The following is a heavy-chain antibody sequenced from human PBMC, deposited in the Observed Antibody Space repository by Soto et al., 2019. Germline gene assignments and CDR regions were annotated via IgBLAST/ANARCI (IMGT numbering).Heavy chain of an antibody. Sequence: QLQLQESGPGLVKPSETLSLTCTVSGGSISSSSYYWGWIRQPPGKGLEWIGSIYYSGSTYYNPSLKRRVTISVDTSKNQFSLKLSSVTAADTAVYYCAGYCSGGSCPFDYWGQGTLVTVSS. CDR2: IYYSGST. CDR1: GGSISSSSYY. CDR3: AGYCSGGSCPFDY. D-gene: IGHD2-15*01. J-gene: IGHJ4*02. V-gene: IGHV4-39*01.